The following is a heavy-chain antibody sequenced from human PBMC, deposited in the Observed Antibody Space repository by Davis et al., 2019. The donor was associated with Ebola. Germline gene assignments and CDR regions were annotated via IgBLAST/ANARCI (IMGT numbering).Heavy chain of an antibody. CDR3: SMTTVTTANSVDY. Sequence: GESLKISCAASGFTLSSYGMHWVRQAPGKGLEWVAVIWYDGSNKYYADSVKGRFTISRDNSKNTLYLQMNSLKTEDTAVYYCSMTTVTTANSVDYWGQGTLVTVSS. V-gene: IGHV3-33*01. D-gene: IGHD4-17*01. CDR1: GFTLSSYG. J-gene: IGHJ4*02. CDR2: IWYDGSNK.